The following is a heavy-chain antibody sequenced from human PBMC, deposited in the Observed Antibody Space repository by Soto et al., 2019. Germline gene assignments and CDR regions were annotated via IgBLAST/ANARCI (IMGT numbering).Heavy chain of an antibody. CDR3: ARDSYDYLWGRTRDWFDP. J-gene: IGHJ5*02. CDR1: GVSIRSYY. CDR2: IYSSEDT. Sequence: SETLSLTCSVSGVSIRSYYWSWIRQPAGKGLQWIGRIYSSEDTNYNPSLKSRVTMSLDTSKNQVSLKLRSVTAADTAVYYCARDSYDYLWGRTRDWFDPWGQGTLVTVS. D-gene: IGHD3-16*01. V-gene: IGHV4-4*07.